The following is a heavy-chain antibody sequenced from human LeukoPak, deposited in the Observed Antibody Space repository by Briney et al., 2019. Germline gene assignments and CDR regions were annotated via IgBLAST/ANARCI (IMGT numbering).Heavy chain of an antibody. CDR2: INHSGST. J-gene: IGHJ6*02. Sequence: SETLSLTCAVYGGSFSVYYWSWIRQPPGKGLEWIGEINHSGSTNYNPSLKSRVTISVDTSKNQFSLKLSSVTAADTAVYYCARVEDSTTHSYYYYGMDVWGQGTTVTVSS. CDR3: ARVEDSTTHSYYYYGMDV. D-gene: IGHD6-6*01. CDR1: GGSFSVYY. V-gene: IGHV4-34*01.